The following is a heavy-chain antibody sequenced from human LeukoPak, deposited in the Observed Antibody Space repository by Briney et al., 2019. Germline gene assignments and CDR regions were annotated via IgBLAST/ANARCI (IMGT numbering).Heavy chain of an antibody. Sequence: GGSLRLSCTASEFTFGDHAMSWVRQAPGKGLEWVGFIRSRAYGGTTEYAPAVKGRFLISRDDSKSIAYLHMNSLKTEDTAVYYCARGPIQQWLYNGMDVWGQGTAVSVSS. CDR3: ARGPIQQWLYNGMDV. D-gene: IGHD5-18*01. V-gene: IGHV3-49*04. CDR2: IRSRAYGGTT. J-gene: IGHJ6*02. CDR1: EFTFGDHA.